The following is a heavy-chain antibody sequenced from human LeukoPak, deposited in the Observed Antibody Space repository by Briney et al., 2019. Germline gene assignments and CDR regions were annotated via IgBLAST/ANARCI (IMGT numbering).Heavy chain of an antibody. CDR2: ISYDGSNK. Sequence: PGGSLRLSCAASGFTFSSYAMHWVRQAPGKGLEWVAVISYDGSNKYYADSVKGRFTISRDNSKNTLYLQMNSLRAEDTAVYYCAGSTPYDSSGPDSDYWGQGTLVTVSS. J-gene: IGHJ4*02. D-gene: IGHD3-22*01. CDR1: GFTFSSYA. CDR3: AGSTPYDSSGPDSDY. V-gene: IGHV3-30*14.